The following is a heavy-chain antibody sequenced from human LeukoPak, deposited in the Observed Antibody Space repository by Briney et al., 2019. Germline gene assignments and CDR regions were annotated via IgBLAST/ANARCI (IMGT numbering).Heavy chain of an antibody. V-gene: IGHV3-11*04. Sequence: GALRLSCAAPGFTFRDYYLSWIRPAPRKGLGWVSYISSSGSTIYYADSVKGRFTISRDNAKNSLYLQMNSLRAEDTAVYYCAREYSSSSFLGYWGQGTLVTVSS. J-gene: IGHJ4*02. CDR2: ISSSGSTI. CDR1: GFTFRDYY. D-gene: IGHD6-6*01. CDR3: AREYSSSSFLGY.